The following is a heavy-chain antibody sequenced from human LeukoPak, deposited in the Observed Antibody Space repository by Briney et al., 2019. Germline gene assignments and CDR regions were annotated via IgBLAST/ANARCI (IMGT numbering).Heavy chain of an antibody. D-gene: IGHD4-23*01. CDR1: GGSISSDY. Sequence: SETLSLTFSVAGGSISSDYCSSIRQPPGKGLECIGYIYYSGSTNYNPSLKSRVTISVDTSKNQFSLKLSSATARDTAVYYCARLYGGNSGWFDPWGQGTLVTVSS. CDR3: ARLYGGNSGWFDP. V-gene: IGHV4-59*08. J-gene: IGHJ5*02. CDR2: IYYSGST.